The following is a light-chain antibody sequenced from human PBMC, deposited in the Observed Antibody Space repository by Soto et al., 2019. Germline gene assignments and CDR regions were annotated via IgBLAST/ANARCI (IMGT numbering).Light chain of an antibody. V-gene: IGLV1-40*01. Sequence: QSVLTQPPSVSGAPGQRVTISCTGSSSNIGAGYDVHWYQQRPGTAPKLHIYGNSNRPSGVPDRFSGSKSGTSASRAITGLQAEDEADYYCQSYDSSLSGYVVFGGGTKVTVL. CDR3: QSYDSSLSGYVV. J-gene: IGLJ2*01. CDR1: SSNIGAGYD. CDR2: GNS.